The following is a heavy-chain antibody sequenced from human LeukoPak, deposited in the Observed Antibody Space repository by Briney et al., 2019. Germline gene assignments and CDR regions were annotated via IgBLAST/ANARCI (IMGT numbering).Heavy chain of an antibody. CDR1: GGSISSYY. D-gene: IGHD3-22*01. V-gene: IGHV4-4*07. Sequence: SETLSLTCTVSGGSISSYYWSWIRQPAGKGLEWIGRIYTSGSTNYNPSLKSRVTMSVDTSKNQFSLKLSSVTAADTAVYYCARALTLNYYASSGYSRGYYYYYMDVWGKGTTVTVSS. CDR2: IYTSGST. J-gene: IGHJ6*03. CDR3: ARALTLNYYASSGYSRGYYYYYMDV.